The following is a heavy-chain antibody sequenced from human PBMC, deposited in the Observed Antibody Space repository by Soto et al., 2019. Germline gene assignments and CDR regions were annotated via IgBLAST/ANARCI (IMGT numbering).Heavy chain of an antibody. J-gene: IGHJ5*02. V-gene: IGHV3-11*01. CDR3: ARLPYPWGWFDP. Sequence: QVQLVESGGGLVKPGGSLRLSCAASGFSFSDYYMSWIRQAPGKGLDWISYISNSGRTIYYADSLKGRFTISRDNAKNSLYLQLNSLRVDDTAMYYCARLPYPWGWFDPWGQGTLVTVSS. D-gene: IGHD3-16*01. CDR1: GFSFSDYY. CDR2: ISNSGRTI.